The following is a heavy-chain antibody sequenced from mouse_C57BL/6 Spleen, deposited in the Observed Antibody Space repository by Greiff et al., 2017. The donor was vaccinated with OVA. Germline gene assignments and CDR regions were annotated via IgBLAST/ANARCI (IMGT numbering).Heavy chain of an antibody. J-gene: IGHJ4*01. Sequence: QVQLQQSGPELVKPGASVKISCKASGYAFSSSWMNWVKQRPGQGLEWIGRIYPGDGDTNYNGKFKGKATLTADKSSSTAYMQLSNLTSEDSAVYFCARSYYGNYENDAMDDWGQGTSVTVSS. D-gene: IGHD2-10*01. CDR3: ARSYYGNYENDAMDD. V-gene: IGHV1-82*01. CDR1: GYAFSSSW. CDR2: IYPGDGDT.